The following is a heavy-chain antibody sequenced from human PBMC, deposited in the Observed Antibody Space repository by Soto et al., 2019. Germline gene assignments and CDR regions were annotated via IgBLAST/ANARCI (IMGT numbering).Heavy chain of an antibody. J-gene: IGHJ4*02. Sequence: QITLKESGPALVKPTQTLTLTCSFSGFSLTTSGVGVGWIRQPPGKALEWLALIYGDDDNRYNSSLKSRLNITKDTCKNQVVLTMSNMDPVDTGTYYCANAVGLVGLVDYWGQGTLVTVSS. D-gene: IGHD1-26*01. CDR2: IYGDDDN. CDR1: GFSLTTSGVG. CDR3: ANAVGLVGLVDY. V-gene: IGHV2-5*02.